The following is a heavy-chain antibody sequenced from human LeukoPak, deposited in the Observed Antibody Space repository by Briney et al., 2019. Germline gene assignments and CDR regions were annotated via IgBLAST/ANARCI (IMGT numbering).Heavy chain of an antibody. J-gene: IGHJ5*02. D-gene: IGHD3-22*01. CDR2: INHSGST. CDR1: GGSFSGYY. V-gene: IGHV4-34*01. Sequence: PSETLSLTCAVYGGSFSGYYWSWIRQPPGKGLEWIGEINHSGSTNYNPSLKSRVTISVDTSKNQFSLKLSSVTAADTAVYYCAKRISSGYYRPYNWFDPWGQGTLVTVSS. CDR3: AKRISSGYYRPYNWFDP.